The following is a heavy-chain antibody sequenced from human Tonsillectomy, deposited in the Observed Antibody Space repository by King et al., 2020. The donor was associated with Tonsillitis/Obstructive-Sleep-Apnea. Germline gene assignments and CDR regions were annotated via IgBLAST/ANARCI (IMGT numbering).Heavy chain of an antibody. V-gene: IGHV4-34*01. Sequence: QLQQWGAGLLKPSETLSLTCAVYGGSFSGYYWSWIRQPPGKGLEWIGEINHSGSTNYNPSLKSRVTISVDTSKTQFSLKLSSVTAADTTVYYCARRSRDFWSGYQYYFDYWGQGTLVTVSS. CDR2: INHSGST. D-gene: IGHD3-3*01. CDR1: GGSFSGYY. J-gene: IGHJ4*02. CDR3: ARRSRDFWSGYQYYFDY.